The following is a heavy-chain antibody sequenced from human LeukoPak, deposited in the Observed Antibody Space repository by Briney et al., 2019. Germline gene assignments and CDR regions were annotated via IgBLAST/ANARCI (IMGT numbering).Heavy chain of an antibody. D-gene: IGHD3-10*01. CDR2: IYYSGST. V-gene: IGHV4-30-4*01. CDR1: GGSISSGDYY. CDR3: ARDVSSTMVRGTQDY. Sequence: SETLSLTCTVSGGSISSGDYYWRWIRQPPGKGLEWIEYIYYSGSTYYNPSLKSRVTISVDTSKNQFSLKLSSVTAADTAVYYCARDVSSTMVRGTQDYWGQGTLVTVSS. J-gene: IGHJ4*02.